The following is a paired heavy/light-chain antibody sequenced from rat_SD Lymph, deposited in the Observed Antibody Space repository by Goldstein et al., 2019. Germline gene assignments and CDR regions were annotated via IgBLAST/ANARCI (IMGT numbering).Heavy chain of an antibody. J-gene: IGHJ2*01. V-gene: IGHV11-12*01. CDR2: IKPDGNNT. Sequence: EVQLVESGGGLVQPGGSLKLSCVASGFTFRDYWMNWVRQAPGKTMEWIGDIKPDGNNTNYAPSVKNRFTISRDNAKSILYLQINNMRSDYTATYYCVRGSYFDYWGQGVMVTVSS. CDR1: GFTFRDYW. CDR3: VRGSYFDY.
Light chain of an antibody. V-gene: IGKV6S4*01. CDR3: LQHNSYPPT. CDR1: QKVGIN. CDR2: WAS. J-gene: IGKJ1*01. Sequence: TVMTQSPTSMFTSVGDRVTMSCKASQKVGINVGWYQQKTGQSPKRLIYWASNRDTGVPDRLTGSGSGTDFTLTISNIQAEDSAIYYCLQHNSYPPTFGGGTKLELK.